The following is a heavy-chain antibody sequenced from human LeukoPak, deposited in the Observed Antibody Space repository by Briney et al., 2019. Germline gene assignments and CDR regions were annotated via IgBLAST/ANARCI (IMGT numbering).Heavy chain of an antibody. CDR3: ARTYCSSTSCYDYYYGMDV. Sequence: GESLKISCKGSGYSFSSYWIGWVRQMPGKGLEWMGTIYPGDSDTRYSTSFQGQVTISADKSISTAYLQWSSLKASDTAMYFCARTYCSSTSCYDYYYGMDVWGQGTTVTVSS. CDR2: IYPGDSDT. V-gene: IGHV5-51*01. D-gene: IGHD2-2*01. J-gene: IGHJ6*02. CDR1: GYSFSSYW.